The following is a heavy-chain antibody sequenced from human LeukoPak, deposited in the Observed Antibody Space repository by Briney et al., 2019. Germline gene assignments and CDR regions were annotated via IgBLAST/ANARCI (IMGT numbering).Heavy chain of an antibody. J-gene: IGHJ4*02. CDR1: GGTFSSYA. V-gene: IGHV1-69*04. CDR3: ASHAPVTEYRLGY. CDR2: IIPILGIA. D-gene: IGHD2-21*02. Sequence: GSSVKVSCKASGGTFSSYAISWVRQAPGQGLEWMGRIIPILGIANYAQKFQGRVTITADKSTSTAYMELSSLRSEDTAVCYCASHAPVTEYRLGYWGQGTLVTVSS.